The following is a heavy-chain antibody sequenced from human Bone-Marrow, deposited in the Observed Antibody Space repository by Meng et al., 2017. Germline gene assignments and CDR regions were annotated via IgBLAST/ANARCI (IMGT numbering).Heavy chain of an antibody. J-gene: IGHJ2*01. CDR2: INWNGGST. D-gene: IGHD4-23*01. Sequence: VQLVEAGGGVVRPGGSLRLSCAASGFNFDDFGMTLVLQGPGKGLEWVSGINWNGGSTNYADSVKGRFTISRDNAKNSLYLQMNNLRAEDTAFYYCARGGGNSLWYFALWGRGTLVTVSS. CDR1: GFNFDDFG. CDR3: ARGGGNSLWYFAL. V-gene: IGHV3-20*04.